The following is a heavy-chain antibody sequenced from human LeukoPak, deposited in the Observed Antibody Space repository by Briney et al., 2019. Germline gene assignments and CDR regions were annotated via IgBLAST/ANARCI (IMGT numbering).Heavy chain of an antibody. CDR1: GDSISRRVW. V-gene: IGHV4-4*02. Sequence: PSETLSLTCAVSGDSISRRVWRNWVRQPPGKGLEWIGEIYHSGSTKYNPSLKSRVTISVDKSKNQFSLNLTSVTAADTAVYFCAQTRVGNDIRQNWFDPWGQGTLVTVSS. D-gene: IGHD1-26*01. J-gene: IGHJ5*02. CDR2: IYHSGST. CDR3: AQTRVGNDIRQNWFDP.